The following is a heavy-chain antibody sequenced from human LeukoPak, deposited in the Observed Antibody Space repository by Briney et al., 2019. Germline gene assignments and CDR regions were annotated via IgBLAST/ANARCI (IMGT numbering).Heavy chain of an antibody. CDR3: ARSSLVLLWFGELSYDAFDI. CDR2: IKPNSGVT. V-gene: IGHV1-2*02. D-gene: IGHD3-10*01. Sequence: ASVKVSCKASGYTFTAYSMHWVRQAPGQGLEWMGWIKPNSGVTNYAQRFQARVTMTSDMSISTAYMELNSLTSDDTAVYYCARSSLVLLWFGELSYDAFDIWGQGTMVTVSS. J-gene: IGHJ3*02. CDR1: GYTFTAYS.